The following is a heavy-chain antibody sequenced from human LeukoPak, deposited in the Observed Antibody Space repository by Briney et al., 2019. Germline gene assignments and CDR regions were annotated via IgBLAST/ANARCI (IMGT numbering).Heavy chain of an antibody. V-gene: IGHV3-73*01. J-gene: IGHJ4*02. D-gene: IGHD3-22*01. Sequence: GSLRLSCATFGFTFSGSAIHWVRQASGKGLEWVGRIRSKANSYATTDAASVKGRFTISRDDSKNTAYLQMNSLKTEDTAVYYCTRPSYDSSVSGVVYWGQGTLVTVSS. CDR3: TRPSYDSSVSGVVY. CDR2: IRSKANSYAT. CDR1: GFTFSGSA.